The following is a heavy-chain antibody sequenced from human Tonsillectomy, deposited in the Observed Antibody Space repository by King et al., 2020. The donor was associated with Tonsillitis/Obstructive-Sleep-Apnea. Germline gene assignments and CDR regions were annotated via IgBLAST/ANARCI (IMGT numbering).Heavy chain of an antibody. CDR2: IYYNGDT. V-gene: IGHV4-39*01. J-gene: IGHJ6*03. Sequence: QLQESGPGLVKPSETLSLTCSVSVGSISSRDYYWGWIRQPPGKGLEWIASIYYNGDTYYNPSLESRVTISVDTSKNQFSLKLSSVTAADTSVYYCARHAHESNSYYYMDVWGKGTTVTVSS. CDR1: VGSISSRDYY. CDR3: ARHAHESNSYYYMDV.